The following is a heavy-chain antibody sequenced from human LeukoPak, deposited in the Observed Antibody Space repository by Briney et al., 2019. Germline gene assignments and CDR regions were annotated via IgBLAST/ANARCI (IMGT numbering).Heavy chain of an antibody. CDR1: GFTFDDYA. J-gene: IGHJ3*02. D-gene: IGHD4-17*01. CDR3: AREGRTYGDYARIYAFDI. Sequence: QPGRSLRLSCAASGFTFDDYAMHWVRQAPGKGLEWVSGISWNSGSIGYADSVKGRFTISRDNAKNSLYLQMNSLRAEDTALYYCAREGRTYGDYARIYAFDIWGQGTMVTVSS. V-gene: IGHV3-9*01. CDR2: ISWNSGSI.